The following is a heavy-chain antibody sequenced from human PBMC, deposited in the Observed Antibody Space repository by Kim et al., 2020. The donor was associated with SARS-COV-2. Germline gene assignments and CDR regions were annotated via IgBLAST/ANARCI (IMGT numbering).Heavy chain of an antibody. D-gene: IGHD6-19*01. J-gene: IGHJ4*02. Sequence: GESLKISCSASGYRFTSYWITWVHQMPGKGLEWMGKIHPSDSDSSHGPSFQGHVAFSVDKSSNTAYLHWDSLKASDTATYYCARHLSAGFDLWGQGTLVT. CDR2: IHPSDSDS. V-gene: IGHV5-10-1*01. CDR1: GYRFTSYW. CDR3: ARHLSAGFDL.